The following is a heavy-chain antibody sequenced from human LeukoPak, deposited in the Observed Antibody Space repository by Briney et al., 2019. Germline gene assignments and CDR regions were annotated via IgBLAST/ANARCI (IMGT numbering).Heavy chain of an antibody. D-gene: IGHD2-15*01. J-gene: IGHJ5*02. CDR3: ARLGSGPRLNWFDP. CDR2: IYPGDSDT. Sequence: GESLKISCQGSGYSFTSYWIGWVRQMPGKGLGWMGIIYPGDSDTSYIPSFQGQATISADKSISTAYLQWSSLKASDTAMYYCARLGSGPRLNWFDPWGQGTLVTVSS. V-gene: IGHV5-51*01. CDR1: GYSFTSYW.